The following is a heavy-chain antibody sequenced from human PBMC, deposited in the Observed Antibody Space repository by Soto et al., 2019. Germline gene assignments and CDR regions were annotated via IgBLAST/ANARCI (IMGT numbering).Heavy chain of an antibody. CDR1: GGTFSSYT. Sequence: ASVKVSCKASGGTFSSYTIIWVRQAPGQGLEWLGRIIPILGIATYARKCPGSVTITAAKSTSTPYMALSRLRPAHTAVYYCEGSVVVPQRYYYYSMDVWGNGTTVTLS. V-gene: IGHV1-69*02. CDR2: IIPILGIA. D-gene: IGHD2-2*01. J-gene: IGHJ6*03. CDR3: EGSVVVPQRYYYYSMDV.